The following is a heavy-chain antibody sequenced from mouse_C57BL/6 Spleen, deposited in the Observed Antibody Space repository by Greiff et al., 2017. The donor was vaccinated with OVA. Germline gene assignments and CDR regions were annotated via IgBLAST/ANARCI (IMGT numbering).Heavy chain of an antibody. CDR2: IDPENGDT. CDR1: GFNIKDDY. Sequence: VQLQQSGAELVRPGASVKLSCTASGFNIKDDYMHWVKQRPEQGLEWIGWIDPENGDTEYASKFQGKATITAETSSSTAYLQLSSLTSEDTADYYCTTFDLLGKGPHSFDYWGQGTTLTVSS. V-gene: IGHV14-4*01. D-gene: IGHD4-1*01. J-gene: IGHJ2*01. CDR3: TTFDLLGKGPHSFDY.